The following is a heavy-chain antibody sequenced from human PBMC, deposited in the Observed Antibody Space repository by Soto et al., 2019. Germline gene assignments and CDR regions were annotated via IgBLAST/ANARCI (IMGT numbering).Heavy chain of an antibody. Sequence: QVQLQESGPGLVKPSETLSLTCTVSGGSISSYYWRWIRQPPGKGLEWIGYIDYSGSTNYNPSLKSRATISVDTPILHFSLKLSSVTAADTVVDYCARMHMEQQLFLDYWVQGTLVTVS. CDR2: IDYSGST. D-gene: IGHD6-13*01. J-gene: IGHJ4*02. CDR1: GGSISSYY. V-gene: IGHV4-59*08. CDR3: ARMHMEQQLFLDY.